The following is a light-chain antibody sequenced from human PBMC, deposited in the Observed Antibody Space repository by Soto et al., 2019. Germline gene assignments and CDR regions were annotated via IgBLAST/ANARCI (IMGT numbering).Light chain of an antibody. CDR2: STN. CDR3: VLYMGSGIWV. V-gene: IGLV8-61*01. CDR1: SGSVSTSYY. J-gene: IGLJ3*02. Sequence: QTVVTQDPSFSVSPGGTVTLTCGLSSGSVSTSYYPSWYQQTPGQAPRTLIYSTNTRSSGVPDRFSGSILGNKAALTITGAKADDESDYYCVLYMGSGIWVFGGGTKLTVL.